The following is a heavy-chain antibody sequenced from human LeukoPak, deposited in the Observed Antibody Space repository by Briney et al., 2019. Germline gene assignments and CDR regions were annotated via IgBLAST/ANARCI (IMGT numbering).Heavy chain of an antibody. CDR2: RYPGDSDT. V-gene: IGHV5-51*01. Sequence: PGEALKISCKGSGYSFTSYWIGWVRQMPGIGLEWMGIRYPGDSDTSRSPSFQGQVTISADKSISTAYLHWSSLKASDTAMYYCARLITMVRGKADWFDPWGQGTLVTVSS. J-gene: IGHJ5*02. CDR3: ARLITMVRGKADWFDP. CDR1: GYSFTSYW. D-gene: IGHD3-10*01.